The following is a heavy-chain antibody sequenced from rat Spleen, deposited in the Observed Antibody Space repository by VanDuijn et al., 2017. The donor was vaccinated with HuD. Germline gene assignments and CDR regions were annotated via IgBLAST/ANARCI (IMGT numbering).Heavy chain of an antibody. Sequence: QVQMKETGPGLVQTTQTLSVTCTVSGFSLTSYGVHWVRQAPGKGREWMGLIWGDGNTNYNSALKSRLSISRNISKSQVFLTMNSMQTDDTAVYYCAELTSDFWGPGTTVTVSS. CDR2: IWGDGNT. CDR3: AELTSDF. CDR1: GFSLTSYG. D-gene: IGHD1-11*01. J-gene: IGHJ1*01. V-gene: IGHV2-77*01.